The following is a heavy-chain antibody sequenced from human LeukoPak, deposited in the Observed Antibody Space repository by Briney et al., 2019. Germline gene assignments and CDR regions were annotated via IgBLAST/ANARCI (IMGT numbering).Heavy chain of an antibody. V-gene: IGHV3-23*01. Sequence: GGSLRLSCAAPGFTFSSYAMSGVRQAPGKGLEGVSAISGSGGSTYYADSVKGRFTISIDNSKTTLYLQMNSLRAEDTAVYYCAIPLWSGYYNFDYWGQGALVTVSS. CDR2: ISGSGGST. CDR1: GFTFSSYA. CDR3: AIPLWSGYYNFDY. J-gene: IGHJ4*02. D-gene: IGHD3-3*01.